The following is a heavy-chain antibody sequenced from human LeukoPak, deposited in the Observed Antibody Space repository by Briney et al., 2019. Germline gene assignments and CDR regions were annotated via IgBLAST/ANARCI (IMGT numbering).Heavy chain of an antibody. V-gene: IGHV3-48*03. CDR2: ISSSGRTK. D-gene: IGHD1-26*01. CDR3: ARGKWEPLDY. Sequence: GGSLRLSCAASGFTFSSYEMNRVRQAPGKGLEWVSYISSSGRTKYYADSVKGRFTISRDNAKNSLYLQMNSLRAEDTAVYYCARGKWEPLDYWGQGTLVTVSS. J-gene: IGHJ4*02. CDR1: GFTFSSYE.